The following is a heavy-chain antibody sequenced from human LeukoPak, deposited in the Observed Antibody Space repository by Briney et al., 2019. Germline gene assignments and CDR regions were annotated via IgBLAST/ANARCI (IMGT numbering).Heavy chain of an antibody. V-gene: IGHV3-64*01. J-gene: IGHJ4*02. Sequence: GGSLRLSCAASGFTFSSYAMHWVRQAPGKGLEYVSGISSDGGSPFHVNSVKGRFTISRDNSKDTLYLQMGSLRAEGMAVYYCAREYCSGGRCQYYFDYWGQGTLVTVSS. CDR1: GFTFSSYA. CDR2: ISSDGGSP. CDR3: AREYCSGGRCQYYFDY. D-gene: IGHD2-15*01.